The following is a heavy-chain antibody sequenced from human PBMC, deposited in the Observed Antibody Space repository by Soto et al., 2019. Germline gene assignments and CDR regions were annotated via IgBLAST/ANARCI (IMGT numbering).Heavy chain of an antibody. Sequence: PSETLSLTCAVSGGSISGNNWWSWVRQPPEKGLEWIGEMYHAGDTNYNPSLKSRVTISVDRSKNQFSLKLNSVTAADTAVYYCARQRAPDCRQSSCYTWSFDYWGQGTLVTVSS. D-gene: IGHD2-15*01. V-gene: IGHV4-4*02. J-gene: IGHJ4*02. CDR2: MYHAGDT. CDR3: ARQRAPDCRQSSCYTWSFDY. CDR1: GGSISGNNW.